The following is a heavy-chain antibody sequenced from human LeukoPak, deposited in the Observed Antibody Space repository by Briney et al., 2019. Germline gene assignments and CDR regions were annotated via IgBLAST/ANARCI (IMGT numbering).Heavy chain of an antibody. CDR3: ARDRGYTSDQ. D-gene: IGHD5-18*01. CDR1: GFAFRSYW. Sequence: PGGSLRLSCAASGFAFRSYWMHWVRQAPGEGLVWVSHISDDASSTTYADSVKGRFIISRDDAKSTLYLQMNTLRAEDTAVYYCARDRGYTSDQWGQGTLVTVSS. V-gene: IGHV3-74*01. CDR2: ISDDASST. J-gene: IGHJ4*02.